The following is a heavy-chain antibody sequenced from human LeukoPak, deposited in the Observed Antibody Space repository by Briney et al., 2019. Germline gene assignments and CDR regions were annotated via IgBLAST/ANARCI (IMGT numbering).Heavy chain of an antibody. CDR3: ARDGPRSGYDLGHFDN. Sequence: GASVKVSCKASGYTFTSYYMHWVRQAPGQGLEWMGIINPSGGSTSYAQKFQGRVTMTRDMSTSTVYMELSSLRSEDTAVYYCARDGPRSGYDLGHFDNLGQGTLVTASS. D-gene: IGHD5-12*01. CDR1: GYTFTSYY. V-gene: IGHV1-46*01. CDR2: INPSGGST. J-gene: IGHJ4*02.